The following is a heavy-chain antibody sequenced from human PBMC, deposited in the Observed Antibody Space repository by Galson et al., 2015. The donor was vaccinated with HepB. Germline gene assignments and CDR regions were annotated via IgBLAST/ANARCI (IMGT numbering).Heavy chain of an antibody. CDR3: ARGLRYGVRWYFDL. Sequence: SLRLSCAAPGFIFSGYWMSWVRRAPGKGLEWVANIKQGESEKYYVDSVKGRFTISRDNAKDSVYLQMNSLRAEDTAVYYCARGLRYGVRWYFDLWGRGTLATVSS. V-gene: IGHV3-7*03. J-gene: IGHJ2*01. D-gene: IGHD5-18*01. CDR2: IKQGESEK. CDR1: GFIFSGYW.